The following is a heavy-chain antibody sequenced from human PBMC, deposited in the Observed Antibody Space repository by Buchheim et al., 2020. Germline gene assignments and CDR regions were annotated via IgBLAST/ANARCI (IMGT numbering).Heavy chain of an antibody. D-gene: IGHD2-2*01. CDR2: IKQDGSEK. CDR1: GFIFSNYW. CDR3: ARDRPLLKSLGITYPRDFYYVMDV. V-gene: IGHV3-7*01. Sequence: EVQLVESGGGLVQPGGSLRLSCAASGFIFSNYWMNWVRQAPGKGLEWVANIKQDGSEKYYVDSVKGRFTISREDAQNSLYLQMNSLRAEDSAVYYCARDRPLLKSLGITYPRDFYYVMDVWGQGTT. J-gene: IGHJ6*02.